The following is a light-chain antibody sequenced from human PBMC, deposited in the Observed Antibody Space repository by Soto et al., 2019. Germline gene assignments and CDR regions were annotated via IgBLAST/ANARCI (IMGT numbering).Light chain of an antibody. V-gene: IGLV2-14*01. CDR3: SSYTSSSTRV. J-gene: IGLJ1*01. Sequence: QSVLTQPASVSRSPGQSITISCTGTSSDVGGYNYVSWYQQHPGKAPKLMIYDVSNRPSGVSNRFSGSKSGNTASLTISGLQAEDEADYYGSSYTSSSTRVFGTGTKVTVL. CDR2: DVS. CDR1: SSDVGGYNY.